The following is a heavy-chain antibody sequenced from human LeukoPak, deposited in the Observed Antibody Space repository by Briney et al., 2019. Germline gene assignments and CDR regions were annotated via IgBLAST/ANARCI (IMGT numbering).Heavy chain of an antibody. CDR1: GGTFSSYA. D-gene: IGHD4-17*01. V-gene: IGHV1-69*13. J-gene: IGHJ4*02. Sequence: ASVKVSCKASGGTFSSYAISWVRQAPGQGLEWMGGIIPIFGTANYAQKFQGRVTITADESTSTAYMELSSLRSEDTAVYYCASKIDYGDVDYWGQGTLVTVSS. CDR3: ASKIDYGDVDY. CDR2: IIPIFGTA.